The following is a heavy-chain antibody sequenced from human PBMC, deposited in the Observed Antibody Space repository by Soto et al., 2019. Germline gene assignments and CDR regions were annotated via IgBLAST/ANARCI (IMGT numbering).Heavy chain of an antibody. D-gene: IGHD2-2*01. CDR3: ARSQGSSTSLEIYYYYYYGMDV. V-gene: IGHV1-69*01. CDR1: GGTFGSYA. J-gene: IGHJ6*02. CDR2: IIPIPGTA. Sequence: QVQLVQSGAEVKKPGSSVKVSCKASGGTFGSYAISWVRQAPGHGLEWMGGIIPIPGTANYAQKFQGRVTIAADESPSTAYMELSSLRSEDTAVYYCARSQGSSTSLEIYYYYYYGMDVWGQGTTVTVSS.